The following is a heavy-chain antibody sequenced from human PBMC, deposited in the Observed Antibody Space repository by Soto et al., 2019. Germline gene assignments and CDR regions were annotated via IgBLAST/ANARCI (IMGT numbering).Heavy chain of an antibody. Sequence: EVQLVESGGGLVQPGGSLRLSCAASGFTVSSNYMSWVRQAPGKGLEWVSVIYSGGSTYYADSVKGRFTISRHNSKNTLYLQMNRLRAEDTAVYYCARNGGYSYGPFDYWGQGTLVTVSS. D-gene: IGHD5-18*01. CDR1: GFTVSSNY. V-gene: IGHV3-53*04. J-gene: IGHJ4*02. CDR2: IYSGGST. CDR3: ARNGGYSYGPFDY.